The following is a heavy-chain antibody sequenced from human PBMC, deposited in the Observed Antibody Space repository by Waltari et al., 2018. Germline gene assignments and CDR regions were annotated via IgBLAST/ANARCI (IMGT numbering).Heavy chain of an antibody. J-gene: IGHJ4*02. CDR3: ARESHGRTTQFDY. D-gene: IGHD1-26*01. V-gene: IGHV4-30-4*08. CDR2: IYYSGST. CDR1: GGSISSGDYY. Sequence: QVQLQESGPGLVKPSQTLSLTCTISGGSISSGDYYWSWIRQPPGKGLEWIGYIYYSGSTYYNPSLKSRVTISVDTSKNQFSLKLSSVTAADTAVYYCARESHGRTTQFDYWGQGTLVTVSS.